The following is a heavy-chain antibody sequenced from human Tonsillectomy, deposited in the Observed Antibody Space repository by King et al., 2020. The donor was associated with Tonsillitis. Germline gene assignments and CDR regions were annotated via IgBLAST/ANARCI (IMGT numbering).Heavy chain of an antibody. V-gene: IGHV3-66*01. J-gene: IGHJ4*02. CDR3: ARVGYTSGWLRN. CDR2: IHSGGSA. D-gene: IGHD6-19*01. CDR1: GFTVSSNY. Sequence: VQLVESGGGLVQPGGSLRLSCAASGFTVSSNYMSWVRRAPGKGLEWVSSIHSGGSAYYADPVKGRFSISRDNSKNTLYLQMNSLRVEDTAVYFCARVGYTSGWLRNWGQGTLVTVSS.